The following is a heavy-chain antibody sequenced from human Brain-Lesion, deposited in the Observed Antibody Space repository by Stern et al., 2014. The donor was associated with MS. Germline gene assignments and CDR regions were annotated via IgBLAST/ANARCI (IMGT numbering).Heavy chain of an antibody. D-gene: IGHD5-12*01. CDR2: IHYSGST. J-gene: IGHJ6*02. Sequence: VQLVESGPGLVKPSETLSLPCTVSGGSFNHYYWSWVRQPPGKGLEWIGYIHYSGSTNYYPSLPRRVTISLDTSKNRFSLELSTVTTADTAVYFCARVGGYRGYERYSLVDYYYGMDVWGQGTTVAVSS. V-gene: IGHV4-59*01. CDR1: GGSFNHYY. CDR3: ARVGGYRGYERYSLVDYYYGMDV.